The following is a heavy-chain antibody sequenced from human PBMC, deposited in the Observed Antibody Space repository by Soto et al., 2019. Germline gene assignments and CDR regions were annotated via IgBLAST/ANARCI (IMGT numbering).Heavy chain of an antibody. V-gene: IGHV1-69*01. CDR1: GGTFSSYA. J-gene: IGHJ4*02. Sequence: QVQPVQSGAEVKKPGSSVKVSCKASGGTFSSYAISWVRQAPGQGLEWMGGIIPIFGTANYAQKFQGRVTITADESTSTAYMELSSLRSEDTAVYYCARGGGSYYAIYYFDYWVEGTLVTVSS. CDR2: IIPIFGTA. D-gene: IGHD1-26*01. CDR3: ARGGGSYYAIYYFDY.